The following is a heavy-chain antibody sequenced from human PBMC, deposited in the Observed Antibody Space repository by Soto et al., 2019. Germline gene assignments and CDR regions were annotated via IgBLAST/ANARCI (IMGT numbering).Heavy chain of an antibody. D-gene: IGHD3-10*01. CDR2: ISSSGSTA. J-gene: IGHJ4*02. V-gene: IGHV3-48*03. CDR1: GFTFSRFE. CDR3: TRAAWFPYLSFY. Sequence: PGGSLRLSCAASGFTFSRFELHWVRQAPGKGLEWISYISSSGSTAYYASSVEGRFTISRDNANNSIYLQMDSLRAEDTALYYCTRAAWFPYLSFYWGQGALVTVSS.